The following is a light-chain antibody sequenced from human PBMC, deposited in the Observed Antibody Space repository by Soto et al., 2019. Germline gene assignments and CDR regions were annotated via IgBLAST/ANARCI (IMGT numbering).Light chain of an antibody. CDR2: AAS. CDR3: QQSYSPPPIA. V-gene: IGKV1-39*01. CDR1: QGIGRF. J-gene: IGKJ5*01. Sequence: DIQMTQSPSSLSASVGARVTFPGRASQGIGRFLNWYQQKPGKAPTLLIYAASSLQSGVPSRFSGSGSGTDFTLTISSLQPEDFATYYCQQSYSPPPIAFGQGTRLEIK.